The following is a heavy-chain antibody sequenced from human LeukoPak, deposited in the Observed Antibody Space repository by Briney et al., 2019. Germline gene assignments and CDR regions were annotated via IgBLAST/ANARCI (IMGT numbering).Heavy chain of an antibody. CDR3: ARDTYYYDSSGYYPIDY. Sequence: SETLSLTCAVSGGSISSSNWWSWVRQPPGKGLEWIGEIYHSGSTNYNPSLKSRVTMSVDTSKNQFSLKLSSVTAADTAVYYCARDTYYYDSSGYYPIDYWGQGTLVTVSS. CDR2: IYHSGST. D-gene: IGHD3-22*01. CDR1: GGSISSSNW. J-gene: IGHJ4*02. V-gene: IGHV4-4*02.